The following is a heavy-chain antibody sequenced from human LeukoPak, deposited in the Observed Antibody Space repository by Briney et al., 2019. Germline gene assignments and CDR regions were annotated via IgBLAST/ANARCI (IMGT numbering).Heavy chain of an antibody. Sequence: KPSETLSLTCTVSGYSISSGYYWGWIRQPPGKGLEWIGSIYHSGSTYYNPSLKSRVTISVDTSKNQFSLKLSSVTAADTAVYYCARHASWGGYYPPFDYWGQGTLVTVSS. CDR1: GYSISSGYY. CDR3: ARHASWGGYYPPFDY. CDR2: IYHSGST. V-gene: IGHV4-38-2*02. D-gene: IGHD3-3*01. J-gene: IGHJ4*02.